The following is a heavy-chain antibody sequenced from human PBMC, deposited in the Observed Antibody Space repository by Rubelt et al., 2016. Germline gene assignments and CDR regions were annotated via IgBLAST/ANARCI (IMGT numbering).Heavy chain of an antibody. CDR3: AGGLARAAAAPRRLWFDP. J-gene: IGHJ5*02. V-gene: IGHV4-34*01. CDR1: GGSFSGYY. CDR2: INHSGST. Sequence: QVQLQQWGAGLLKPSETLSLTCAVYGGSFSGYYWSWIRQPPGKGLEWIGEINHSGSTNYNPSLKSRVTISVDTSRNHFPLKLSSVAAADTAVYYCAGGLARAAAAPRRLWFDPWGQGTLVTVSS. D-gene: IGHD6-13*01.